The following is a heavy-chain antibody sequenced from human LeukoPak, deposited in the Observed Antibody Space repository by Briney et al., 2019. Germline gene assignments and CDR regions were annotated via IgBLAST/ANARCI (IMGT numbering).Heavy chain of an antibody. CDR2: ISAYNGNT. Sequence: ASVKVSCKASGYTFTSYGISWVRQAPGQGLEWMGWISAYNGNTNYAQKLQGRVTMTTDTSTSTADMELRSLRSDDTAVYYCAREIVVAADNDYWGQGTLVTVSS. J-gene: IGHJ4*02. CDR1: GYTFTSYG. CDR3: AREIVVAADNDY. D-gene: IGHD2-21*01. V-gene: IGHV1-18*01.